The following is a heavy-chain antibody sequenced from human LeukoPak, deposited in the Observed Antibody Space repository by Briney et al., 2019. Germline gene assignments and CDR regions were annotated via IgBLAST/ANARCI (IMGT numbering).Heavy chain of an antibody. D-gene: IGHD3/OR15-3a*01. V-gene: IGHV4-39*01. CDR3: ARQTGSGLFILP. J-gene: IGHJ4*02. Sequence: GSLRLSCAASGFTFSSYWMSWIRQPPGMGLEWIGNIYYTGNTYYNASLKSQVSISIDTSKNQFSLKLTSVTAADTAVYYCARQTGSGLFILPGGQGTLVTVSS. CDR1: GFTFSSYW. CDR2: IYYTGNT.